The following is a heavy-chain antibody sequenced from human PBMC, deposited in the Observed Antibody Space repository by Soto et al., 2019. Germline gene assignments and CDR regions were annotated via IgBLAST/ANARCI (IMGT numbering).Heavy chain of an antibody. CDR2: ISISGGNT. CDR3: ANEIRPNDY. Sequence: EVQLLDSGGGLVQPGGSLRLSCAASGLPFSSHAMTWVRQAPGKGLEWVSSISISGGNTYYADSVRGRFVFSRANSKNTLYRHMNSLTAEDTAIYYCANEIRPNDYWGQGTLVSVSS. D-gene: IGHD4-17*01. V-gene: IGHV3-23*01. J-gene: IGHJ4*02. CDR1: GLPFSSHA.